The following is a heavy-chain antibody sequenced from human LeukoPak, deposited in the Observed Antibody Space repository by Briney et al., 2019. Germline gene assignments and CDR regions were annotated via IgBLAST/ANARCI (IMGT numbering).Heavy chain of an antibody. CDR2: MNPNSGNT. Sequence: APVKVSCKASGDPFTTNDINWVRQATGQGLEWMGWMNPNSGNTGSTQKFQGRVTMTRDISISTAYMELTNLRSEDTAVYYCARVTAAGTWTFDIWGQGTTVSVSS. V-gene: IGHV1-8*01. CDR1: GDPFTTND. J-gene: IGHJ3*02. D-gene: IGHD6-13*01. CDR3: ARVTAAGTWTFDI.